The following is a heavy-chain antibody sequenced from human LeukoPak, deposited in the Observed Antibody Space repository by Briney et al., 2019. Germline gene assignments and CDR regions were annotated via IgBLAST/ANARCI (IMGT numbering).Heavy chain of an antibody. CDR3: ARDHAVAGSLDY. J-gene: IGHJ4*02. Sequence: HTGGSLRLSCAASGFTFSSYGMHWVRQAPGKGLEWVAVIWYDGSNKYYADSVKGRFTISRDNSKNTLYLQMNSLRAEDTAVYYCARDHAVAGSLDYWGQGTLVTVSS. D-gene: IGHD6-19*01. V-gene: IGHV3-33*01. CDR1: GFTFSSYG. CDR2: IWYDGSNK.